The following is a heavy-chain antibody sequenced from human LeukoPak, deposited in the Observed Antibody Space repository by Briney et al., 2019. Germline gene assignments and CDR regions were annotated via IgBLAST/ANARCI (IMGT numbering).Heavy chain of an antibody. V-gene: IGHV4-61*02. CDR1: GGSISSDTCY. CDR3: VRERTMVGGADI. D-gene: IGHD2-21*01. J-gene: IGHJ3*02. Sequence: PSETLSLTCTVSGGSISSDTCYWSWIRQPAGKGLEWIGRMYNSGSTNYNPSLKSRVSISVDTSNNQFSLRLSSVTASDTAVYYCVRERTMVGGADIWGQGTKVTVSS. CDR2: MYNSGST.